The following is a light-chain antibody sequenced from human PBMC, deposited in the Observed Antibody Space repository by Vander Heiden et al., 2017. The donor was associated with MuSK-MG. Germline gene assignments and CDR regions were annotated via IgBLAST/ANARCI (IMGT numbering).Light chain of an antibody. J-gene: IGLJ2*01. CDR2: DVN. CDR3: SSFASGSTDVI. Sequence: SALPQPASVSGSPGQSITISCTGTSGDIGAYNSVSWYQQHPGKAPNLMIFDVNSRPSGVSHRFSGSKSGNTASLTIAGLQAEDEADYYCSSFASGSTDVIFGGGTKLTVL. V-gene: IGLV2-14*03. CDR1: SGDIGAYNS.